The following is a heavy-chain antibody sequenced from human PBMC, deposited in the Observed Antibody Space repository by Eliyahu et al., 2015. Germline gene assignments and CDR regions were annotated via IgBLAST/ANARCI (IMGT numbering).Heavy chain of an antibody. CDR1: GGSISRGGYY. J-gene: IGHJ4*02. V-gene: IGHV4-31*03. D-gene: IGHD3-10*01. CDR2: IYYSGST. Sequence: QVQLQESGPGLVKPSQTLXXXXTVXGGSISRGGYYWSWIXQHPGKGLEWIGYIYYSGSTYYNPSLKSRVTISVDTSKNQFSLKLSSVTAADTAVYYCAREGSGIDYWGQGTLVTVSS. CDR3: AREGSGIDY.